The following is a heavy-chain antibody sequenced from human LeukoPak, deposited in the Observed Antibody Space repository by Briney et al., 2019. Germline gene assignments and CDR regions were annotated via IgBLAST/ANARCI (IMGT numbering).Heavy chain of an antibody. CDR3: ARAGGWGYSSSSGYYFDY. J-gene: IGHJ4*02. Sequence: GGSLRLSCAASGFSFSSYNMNWVRQTPGKGLEWVSSITSSSTYTFYADSVKGRFTISRDNAKNSLYLQMNSLRAEDTAVYYCARAGGWGYSSSSGYYFDYWGQGTLVTVSS. CDR2: ITSSSTYT. V-gene: IGHV3-21*01. D-gene: IGHD6-6*01. CDR1: GFSFSSYN.